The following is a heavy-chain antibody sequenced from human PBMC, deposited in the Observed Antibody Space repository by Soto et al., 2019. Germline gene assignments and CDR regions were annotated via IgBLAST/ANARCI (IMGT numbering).Heavy chain of an antibody. V-gene: IGHV3-21*01. CDR2: IDSSSSFI. Sequence: GGSLRLPCAASGFTFSSYSMNWVRQAPGKGLEWVSSIDSSSSFIYYADSLKGRFTISRDNARNSLYLQMNSLRAEDTAVYYCARDYDYSQQAPYYYYGMDVWGQGTTVTVSS. CDR3: ARDYDYSQQAPYYYYGMDV. J-gene: IGHJ6*02. CDR1: GFTFSSYS. D-gene: IGHD4-4*01.